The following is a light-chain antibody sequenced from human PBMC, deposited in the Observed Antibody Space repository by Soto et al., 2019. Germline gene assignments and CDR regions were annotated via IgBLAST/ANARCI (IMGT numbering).Light chain of an antibody. Sequence: QSALTQPASVSGSPGHSITISCTGTSSDVGGFSYVSWFQQHPGKAPKLIIYEVSNRPSGVSIRFSGSKSGNTASLTVSGLQAEDEADYYCASFTRSNTWVIGGGTKRPS. V-gene: IGLV2-14*01. CDR2: EVS. J-gene: IGLJ3*02. CDR3: ASFTRSNTWV. CDR1: SSDVGGFSY.